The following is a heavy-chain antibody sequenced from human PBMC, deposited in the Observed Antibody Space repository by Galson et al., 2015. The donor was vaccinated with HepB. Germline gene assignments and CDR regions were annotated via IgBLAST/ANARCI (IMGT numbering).Heavy chain of an antibody. V-gene: IGHV4-59*01. J-gene: IGHJ4*02. CDR2: IHYSGSV. CDR1: GDSISSYY. D-gene: IGHD3-3*01. Sequence: DTLSLTCTVSGDSISSYYWSWIRQPPGQGLEWIGYIHYSGSVNYNPSLKSRVSISVDTSKNQFSLNLISVTAADTAVYYCARAYDFWSGYFGYWGQGTLVTVSS. CDR3: ARAYDFWSGYFGY.